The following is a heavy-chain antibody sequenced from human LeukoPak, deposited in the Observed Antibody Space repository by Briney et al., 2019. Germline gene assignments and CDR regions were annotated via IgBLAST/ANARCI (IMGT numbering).Heavy chain of an antibody. CDR1: GFTFSSYS. CDR3: AKVSGYYLDYMDV. CDR2: FTGGGIT. D-gene: IGHD3-22*01. J-gene: IGHJ6*03. V-gene: IGHV3-23*01. Sequence: PGGSLRLSCAASGFTFSSYSLSSVPQSPGKGLGWGSTFTGGGITYYADSVKGRFTISRDNSKNMLFLQMDSLRAEDTATYYCAKVSGYYLDYMDVWGKGTTVTVSS.